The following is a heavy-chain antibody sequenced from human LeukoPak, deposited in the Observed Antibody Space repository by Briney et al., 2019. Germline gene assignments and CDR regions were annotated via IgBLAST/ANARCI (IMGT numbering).Heavy chain of an antibody. J-gene: IGHJ4*02. Sequence: GASVKVSCKASGYTFTGYYMHWVRQAPGQVLEWMGWINPNSGGTNYAQKFQGRVTMTRDTSISTAYMELSRLRSDDTAVYYCARECHDSSGYHYWGQGTLVTVSS. CDR3: ARECHDSSGYHY. CDR2: INPNSGGT. V-gene: IGHV1-2*02. CDR1: GYTFTGYY. D-gene: IGHD3-22*01.